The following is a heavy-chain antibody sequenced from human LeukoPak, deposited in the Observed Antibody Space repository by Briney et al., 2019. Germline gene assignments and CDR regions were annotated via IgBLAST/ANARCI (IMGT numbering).Heavy chain of an antibody. V-gene: IGHV3-23*01. CDR2: ISGSGGST. D-gene: IGHD3-16*01. J-gene: IGHJ4*02. CDR1: XFTFXXXA. CDR3: ATIKITFDY. Sequence: LRLSXXXXXFTFXXXAMSWVRQXPGKGLEWVSAISGSGGSTYYADSVKGRFTISRDNSKNTLYLQMNSLRAEDTAVYYCATIKITFDYWGQGTLVTVSS.